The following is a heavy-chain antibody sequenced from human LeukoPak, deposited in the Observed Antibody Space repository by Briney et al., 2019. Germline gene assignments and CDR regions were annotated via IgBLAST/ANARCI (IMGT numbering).Heavy chain of an antibody. Sequence: PGGSLRLSCASSGFTFISYGLYCFCHFPRKRLQRVAFIRSDGSNKYYADSVKGRFTISRDNSKNTLYLQMNSLRAEDTAVYYCAKDPYPPYYYDSSGKFGLFDSWGQGTLVTVSS. V-gene: IGHV3-30*02. D-gene: IGHD3-22*01. J-gene: IGHJ4*02. CDR3: AKDPYPPYYYDSSGKFGLFDS. CDR1: GFTFISYG. CDR2: IRSDGSNK.